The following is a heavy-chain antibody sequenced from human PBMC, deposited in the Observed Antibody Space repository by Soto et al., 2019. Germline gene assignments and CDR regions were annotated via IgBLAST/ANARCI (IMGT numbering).Heavy chain of an antibody. J-gene: IGHJ4*02. CDR2: ISGSGGST. CDR1: GFTFSSYA. Sequence: EVQLLESGGGLVQPGGSLRLSCAASGFTFSSYAMSWVRQAPGKGLEWVSAISGSGGSTYYADSVKGRFTISRDNSKNTRYLQMNSLRAEDTAVYYCAKGNALEWLLFDYWGQGTLVTVSS. CDR3: AKGNALEWLLFDY. D-gene: IGHD3-3*01. V-gene: IGHV3-23*01.